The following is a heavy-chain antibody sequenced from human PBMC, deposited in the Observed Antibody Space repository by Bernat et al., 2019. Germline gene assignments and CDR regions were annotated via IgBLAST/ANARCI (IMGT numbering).Heavy chain of an antibody. V-gene: IGHV4-34*01. CDR2: INHSGST. J-gene: IGHJ5*02. D-gene: IGHD3-16*01. Sequence: QVQLQQWGAGLLKPSETLSLTCAVYGGSFSGYYWSWIRQPPGKGLEWIGEINHSGSTNYNPSLKSRVTISVDTTKNQFSLKQSFVTAADTAVYSCARARPMLRWFDPWGQRTLDTVSS. CDR3: ARARPMLRWFDP. CDR1: GGSFSGYY.